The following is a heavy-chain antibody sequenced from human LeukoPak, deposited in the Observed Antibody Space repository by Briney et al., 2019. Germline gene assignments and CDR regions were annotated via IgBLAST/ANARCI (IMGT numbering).Heavy chain of an antibody. CDR3: AKAQDYGGKNYFDY. J-gene: IGHJ4*02. CDR1: GFTFDDYA. CDR2: ISWNSGSI. V-gene: IGHV3-9*03. Sequence: GGSLRLSCAASGFTFDDYAMHWVRQAPGKGLEWVSGISWNSGSIGYGDSVKGRLTISRDNAKNSLYLQMNSLRAEDMAVYYCAKAQDYGGKNYFDYWGQGTLVTVSS. D-gene: IGHD4-23*01.